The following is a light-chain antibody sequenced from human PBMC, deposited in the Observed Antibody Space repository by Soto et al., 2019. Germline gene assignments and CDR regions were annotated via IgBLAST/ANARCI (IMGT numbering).Light chain of an antibody. J-gene: IGKJ4*01. CDR3: QQRSNGLT. CDR2: DVS. CDR1: QSVRSH. Sequence: EIVLTQSPATLSLSPGENATLSCRTSQSVRSHLAWYQQTPDQAPRLLIYDVSNRATGIPARFSGTGSGTEFTLTISGLEPEDFAVYYCQQRSNGLTFGGGTKVEIK. V-gene: IGKV3-11*01.